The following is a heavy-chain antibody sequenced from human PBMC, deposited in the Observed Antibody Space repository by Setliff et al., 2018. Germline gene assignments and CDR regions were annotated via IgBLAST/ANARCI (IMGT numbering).Heavy chain of an antibody. Sequence: ASVKVSCKTSGYIFTSYGISWVRLAPGQGLEWMGWISAYNGNTNYAQKLQGRVTMTTDTSTTAAYMELRSLRSDGTAVYHCARDVSADSGSYFSLPLPGFLDYWGQGTLVTVSS. CDR1: GYIFTSYG. D-gene: IGHD1-26*01. CDR3: ARDVSADSGSYFSLPLPGFLDY. CDR2: ISAYNGNT. V-gene: IGHV1-18*01. J-gene: IGHJ4*02.